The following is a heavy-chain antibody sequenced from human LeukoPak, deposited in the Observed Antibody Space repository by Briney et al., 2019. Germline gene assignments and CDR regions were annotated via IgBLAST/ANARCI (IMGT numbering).Heavy chain of an antibody. Sequence: SETLSLTCAVSGGSISSSNWWSWVRQPPGKGLEWIGEIYHSGSTNYNPSLKSRVTISVDTSKNQFSLKLSSVTAADTAVYYCASNRRYSYFDYWGQGTLVTVSS. J-gene: IGHJ4*02. V-gene: IGHV4-4*02. CDR3: ASNRRYSYFDY. CDR2: IYHSGST. CDR1: GGSISSSNW. D-gene: IGHD4-11*01.